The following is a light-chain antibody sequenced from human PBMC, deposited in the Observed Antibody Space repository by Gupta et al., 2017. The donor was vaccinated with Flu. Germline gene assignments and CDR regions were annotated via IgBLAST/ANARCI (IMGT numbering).Light chain of an antibody. CDR1: QSLLHSNGYHF. J-gene: IGKJ2*03. V-gene: IGKV2-28*01. CDR3: MQGLQTPYS. CDR2: LGS. Sequence: DIVMTQSPFSLPVTPGEPASISCRSSQSLLHSNGYHFFDWYLQKPGQSPQLLIYLGSNRASGVPDRFSGSGSGTAFTLNISRVEAGDVGVYYCMQGLQTPYSFGQGTKLEIK.